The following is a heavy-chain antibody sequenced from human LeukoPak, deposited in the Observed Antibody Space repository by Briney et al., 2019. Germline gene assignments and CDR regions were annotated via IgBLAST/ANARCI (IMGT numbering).Heavy chain of an antibody. CDR1: GFTFSSYA. V-gene: IGHV3-23*01. CDR3: AKLVASGTSRNFDY. Sequence: PGGSLRLSCAASGFTFSSYAMNWVRQAPGKGLEWVSAIGDIGGTFYADSVKGRFTISRDNSKNTVYLQMNSLGAEDTAVYYCAKLVASGTSRNFDYWGQGTLVSVSS. CDR2: IGDIGGT. J-gene: IGHJ4*02. D-gene: IGHD6-13*01.